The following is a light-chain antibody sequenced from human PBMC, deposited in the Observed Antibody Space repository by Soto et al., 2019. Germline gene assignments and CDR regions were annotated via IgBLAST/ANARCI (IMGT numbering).Light chain of an antibody. Sequence: EIVLTQSPGTLSLSPGERATLSCRASQSVDSGYLAWYQQKPGQAPRLLIYGASSRATGIPDRFSGSGSGTDFTLTISRLEPEDFAVYYCQQYGGSPITFGLGTRLEI. CDR1: QSVDSGY. CDR2: GAS. V-gene: IGKV3-20*01. J-gene: IGKJ5*01. CDR3: QQYGGSPIT.